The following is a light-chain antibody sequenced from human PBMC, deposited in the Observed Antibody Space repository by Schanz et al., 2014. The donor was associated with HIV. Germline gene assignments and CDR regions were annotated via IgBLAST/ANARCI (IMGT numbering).Light chain of an antibody. CDR1: SSDVGGYNY. Sequence: QSALTQPPSASGSPGQSVTISCTGTSSDVGGYNYVSWYQQHPGKAPKLMIYEVSKRPSGVPDRFSGSKSGNTASLTISGLQAEDEADYYCCSYAGTYPPLYVFGSGTKVTVL. J-gene: IGLJ1*01. CDR2: EVS. CDR3: CSYAGTYPPLYV. V-gene: IGLV2-8*01.